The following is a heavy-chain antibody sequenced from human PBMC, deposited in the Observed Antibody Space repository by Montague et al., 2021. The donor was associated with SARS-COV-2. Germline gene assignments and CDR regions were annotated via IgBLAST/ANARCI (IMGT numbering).Heavy chain of an antibody. Sequence: CAISGDSVAIKRAAWSWNRQTSARELELLGRRYYRSKWYNDYAVSVKSRITINPDTSKNQFSPQLNSVTPEDTAVYYCARGSSGYYTPRPFDYWGQGTLSPSPQ. J-gene: IGHJ4*02. V-gene: IGHV6-1*01. D-gene: IGHD3-22*01. CDR1: GDSVAIKRAA. CDR3: ARGSSGYYTPRPFDY. CDR2: RYYRSKWYN.